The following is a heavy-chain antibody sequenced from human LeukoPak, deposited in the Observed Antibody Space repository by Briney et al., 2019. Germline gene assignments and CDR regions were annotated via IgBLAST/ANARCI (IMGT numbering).Heavy chain of an antibody. J-gene: IGHJ3*02. CDR3: ASRHIVVVTAGDAFDI. D-gene: IGHD2-21*02. CDR2: IYSGGST. CDR1: GFTVSSDY. V-gene: IGHV3-66*01. Sequence: PGGSLRLSCAASGFTVSSDYMTWVRQAPGKGLEWVSVIYSGGSTYYADSVKGRFTISRDNSKNTLYLQMNSLRAEDTAVYYCASRHIVVVTAGDAFDIWGQGTMVTVSS.